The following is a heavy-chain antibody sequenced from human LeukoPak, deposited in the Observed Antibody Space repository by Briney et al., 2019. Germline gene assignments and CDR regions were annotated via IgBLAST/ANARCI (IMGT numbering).Heavy chain of an antibody. D-gene: IGHD2-15*01. V-gene: IGHV1-46*01. J-gene: IGHJ6*04. CDR1: GYTFTSYY. Sequence: ASVKVSCKASGYTFTSYYVHWVRQAPGQGLEWMGIINPSGGSTSYAQKFQGRVTMTRDTSTSTVYMELSSLRSEDTAVYYCARDRSAAPTYYYYGMDVWGKGTTVTVSS. CDR2: INPSGGST. CDR3: ARDRSAAPTYYYYGMDV.